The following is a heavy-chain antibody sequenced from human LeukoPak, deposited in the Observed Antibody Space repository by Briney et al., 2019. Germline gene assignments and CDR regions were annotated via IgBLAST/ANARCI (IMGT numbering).Heavy chain of an antibody. J-gene: IGHJ6*03. D-gene: IGHD1-7*01. CDR3: ARRWNYGRNYYIDV. V-gene: IGHV4-34*01. CDR1: GGSFSHYY. CDR2: INDSGTI. Sequence: SETLSLTCAVYGGSFSHYYWSWIRQSPGRGLEWIGEINDSGTINYNPSLMSRVTISLDKSKNQFSLRLSSATAADTAVYYCARRWNYGRNYYIDVWGKGATVSVSS.